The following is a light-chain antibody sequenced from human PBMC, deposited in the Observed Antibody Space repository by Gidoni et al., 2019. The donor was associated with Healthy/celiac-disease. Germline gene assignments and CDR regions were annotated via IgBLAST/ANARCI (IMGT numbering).Light chain of an antibody. CDR2: GAS. J-gene: IGKJ2*01. V-gene: IGKV3-15*01. CDR3: QQYNNWSYT. CDR1: QSVSSN. Sequence: EIVMTQSPATLSVSPGERATLPCRASQSVSSNLAWYQQKPGQAPRLLIYGASTRATGIPARFSGSGSGTEFTLTISSLQSEDFAVYYCQQYNNWSYTFXQXTKLEIK.